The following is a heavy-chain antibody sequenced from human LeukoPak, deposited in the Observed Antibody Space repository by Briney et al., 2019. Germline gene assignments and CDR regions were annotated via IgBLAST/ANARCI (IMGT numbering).Heavy chain of an antibody. CDR2: IYTSGST. D-gene: IGHD2-8*01. CDR3: ARGPLGVYAGWFDP. CDR1: GGSISSYY. Sequence: SETLSFTCTVSGGSISSYYWSWIRQPAGKGLEWIGRIYTSGSTNYNPSLKSRVTMSVDTSKNQFSLKLSSVTAADTAVYYCARGPLGVYAGWFDPWGQGTLVTVSS. V-gene: IGHV4-4*07. J-gene: IGHJ5*02.